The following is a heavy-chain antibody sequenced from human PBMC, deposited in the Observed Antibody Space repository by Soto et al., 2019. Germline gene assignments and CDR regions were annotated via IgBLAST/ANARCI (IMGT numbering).Heavy chain of an antibody. J-gene: IGHJ5*02. CDR3: AREGTPESNWFDP. Sequence: VQLVESGGGVVQPGRSLRLSCAASGFTLTSYGMHWVRQAPGKGLEWVAVIWYDGNNKYYADSVKGRFTISRDNSKNTLYLQMNSLRAEDTAVYYCAREGTPESNWFDPWGQGTLVTVSS. V-gene: IGHV3-33*01. CDR2: IWYDGNNK. D-gene: IGHD1-1*01. CDR1: GFTLTSYG.